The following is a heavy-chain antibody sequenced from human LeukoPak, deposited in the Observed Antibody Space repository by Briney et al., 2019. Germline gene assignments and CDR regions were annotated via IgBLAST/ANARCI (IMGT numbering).Heavy chain of an antibody. J-gene: IGHJ4*02. V-gene: IGHV3-23*01. CDR3: AKASYCGGDRYYLFDY. CDR1: GFTFSTYG. Sequence: GGSLRLSCGASGFTFSTYGMSWVRQAPGKGLEWVAAVSNNGGATNYADSVKGRFTISRDNSKNMVYLQMNSLRVEDTAIYYCAKASYCGGDRYYLFDYWGQGTLVTVSS. D-gene: IGHD2-21*02. CDR2: VSNNGGAT.